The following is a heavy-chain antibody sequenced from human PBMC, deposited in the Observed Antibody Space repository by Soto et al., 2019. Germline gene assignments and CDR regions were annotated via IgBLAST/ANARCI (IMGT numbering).Heavy chain of an antibody. CDR2: INPDGTER. V-gene: IGHV3-7*01. Sequence: GGSLRLSCTASGFTFINFWMDWVRQAPGQGLEWVANINPDGTERRYVDSVKGRFTISRDNAKNSLYLQMSSLTAEDSALYYCSRSLDSWGQGTRVTVSS. CDR1: GFTFINFW. CDR3: SRSLDS. J-gene: IGHJ4*02.